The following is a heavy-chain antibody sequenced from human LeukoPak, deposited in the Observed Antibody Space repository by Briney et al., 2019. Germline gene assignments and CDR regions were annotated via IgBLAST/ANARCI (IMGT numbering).Heavy chain of an antibody. CDR1: GGPISSGSYY. CDR2: IYYSGST. V-gene: IGHV4-61*10. Sequence: SQTLSLTCTVSGGPISSGSYYWSWIRQPARKGLEWIGYIYYSGSTNYNPSLKSRVTISVDTSKNQFSLKLSSVTAADTAVYYCAREWLGAFDIWGQGTMVTVSS. D-gene: IGHD5-24*01. CDR3: AREWLGAFDI. J-gene: IGHJ3*02.